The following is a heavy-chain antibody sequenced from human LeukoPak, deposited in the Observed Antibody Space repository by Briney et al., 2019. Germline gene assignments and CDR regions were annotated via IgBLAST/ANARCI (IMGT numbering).Heavy chain of an antibody. CDR1: GGSISSGGYS. D-gene: IGHD3-9*01. CDR2: IYHSGST. Sequence: KSSETLSLTCAVSGGSISSGGYSWSWIRQPPGKGLEWIGYIYHSGSTYYNPSLKSRVTIPVDRSKNQFSLKLSSVTAADTAVYYCARAQNSYYDILTGYFQGDYFDYWGQGTLVTVSS. V-gene: IGHV4-30-2*01. J-gene: IGHJ4*02. CDR3: ARAQNSYYDILTGYFQGDYFDY.